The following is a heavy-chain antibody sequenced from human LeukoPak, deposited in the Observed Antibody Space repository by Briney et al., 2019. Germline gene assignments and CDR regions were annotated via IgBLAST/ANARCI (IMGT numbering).Heavy chain of an antibody. Sequence: SETLSLTCAVSGYSISRGYYWGWIRQPPGEGPEGVWGIHHSGSTYYNPSLKSRVTISVDTSKNQFSLQLSSVTAADTAVYYCARPGCSGGSCYSEDFDYWGRGTLVTVSS. CDR3: ARPGCSGGSCYSEDFDY. CDR1: GYSISRGYY. CDR2: IHHSGST. D-gene: IGHD2-15*01. V-gene: IGHV4-38-2*01. J-gene: IGHJ4*02.